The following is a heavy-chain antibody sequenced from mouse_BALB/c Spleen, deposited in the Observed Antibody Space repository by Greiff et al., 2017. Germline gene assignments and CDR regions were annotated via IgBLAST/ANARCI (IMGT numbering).Heavy chain of an antibody. CDR1: GFSLTSYG. CDR3: ASKGISYDYFDY. Sequence: VMLVESGPGLVQPSQSLSITCTVSGFSLTSYGVHWVRHSPGKGLEWLGVIWSGGSTDYNAAFISRLSISKDNSKSQVFFKMNSLQANDTAIYYCASKGISYDYFDYEGQGTTLTVAS. V-gene: IGHV2-2*02. CDR2: IWSGGST. J-gene: IGHJ2*01. D-gene: IGHD1-1*01.